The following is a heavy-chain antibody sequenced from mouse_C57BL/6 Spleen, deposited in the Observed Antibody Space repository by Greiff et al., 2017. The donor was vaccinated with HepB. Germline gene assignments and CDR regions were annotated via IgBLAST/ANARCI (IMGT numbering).Heavy chain of an antibody. V-gene: IGHV5-9*01. CDR2: ISGGGGNT. Sequence: EVKVVESGGGLVKPGGSLKLSCAASGFTFSSYTMSWVRQTPEKRLEWVATISGGGGNTYYPDSVKGRFTISRDNAKNTLYLQMSSLRSEDTALYYCARLLLRSYAMDYWGQGTSVTVSS. J-gene: IGHJ4*01. D-gene: IGHD1-1*01. CDR3: ARLLLRSYAMDY. CDR1: GFTFSSYT.